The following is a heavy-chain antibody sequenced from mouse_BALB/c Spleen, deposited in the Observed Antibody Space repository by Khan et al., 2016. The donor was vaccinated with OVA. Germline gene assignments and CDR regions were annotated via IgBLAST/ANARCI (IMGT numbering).Heavy chain of an antibody. D-gene: IGHD2-14*01. J-gene: IGHJ3*01. V-gene: IGHV1S135*01. CDR3: TRHWYVAWFTY. CDR1: GYSFTTYY. Sequence: VQLKESGPELMKPGASVKISCMASGYSFTTYYIHWVMQSHGKSLEWIGYIDPFSGSTTYNQKFKGRATLTVDKSPSTAYVHISNLTSEDSEVYYSTRHWYVAWFTYWGQGTLVTVSA. CDR2: IDPFSGST.